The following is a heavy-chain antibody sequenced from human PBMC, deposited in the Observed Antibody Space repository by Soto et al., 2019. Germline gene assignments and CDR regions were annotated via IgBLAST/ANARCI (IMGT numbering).Heavy chain of an antibody. CDR1: GYTFSSYG. D-gene: IGHD4-17*01. J-gene: IGHJ4*02. V-gene: IGHV1-18*01. Sequence: GASVKVSCKASGYTFSSYGISWVRQAPGQGLEWMGWISAYNGNTNYAQKLQGRVTMTTDTSTSTAYMELRSLRSDDTAVYYCARGPRLTDDYGDYTLTQHDYWGQGTLVTVSS. CDR3: ARGPRLTDDYGDYTLTQHDY. CDR2: ISAYNGNT.